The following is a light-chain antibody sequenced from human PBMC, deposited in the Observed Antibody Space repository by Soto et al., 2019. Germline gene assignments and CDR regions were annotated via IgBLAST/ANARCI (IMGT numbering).Light chain of an antibody. Sequence: DIQMTQSPSSLSASVGDRVTVTCRTSQNIYNYLNWYQQKPWKAPKLLIYAASIVQSGVPLRFSGTGSGADFTLTISSLQPEDFATDYCEHAYSTPFYFGQGTRLYVK. CDR2: AAS. CDR3: EHAYSTPFY. J-gene: IGKJ5*01. V-gene: IGKV1-39*01. CDR1: QNIYNY.